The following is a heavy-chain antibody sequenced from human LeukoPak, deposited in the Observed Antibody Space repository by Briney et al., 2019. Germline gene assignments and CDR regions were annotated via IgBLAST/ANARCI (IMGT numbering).Heavy chain of an antibody. CDR1: GYTFTGYY. J-gene: IGHJ5*02. V-gene: IGHV1-2*01. D-gene: IGHD3-10*01. CDR2: INPNSGGT. Sequence: ASVKVSCKASGYTFTGYYMHWVRQAPGQGLEWMGWINPNSGGTNYAQKFQGRVTITADESTSTAYMELSSLRSEDTVVYYCARNYGSGSYPANWFDPWGQGTLVTVSS. CDR3: ARNYGSGSYPANWFDP.